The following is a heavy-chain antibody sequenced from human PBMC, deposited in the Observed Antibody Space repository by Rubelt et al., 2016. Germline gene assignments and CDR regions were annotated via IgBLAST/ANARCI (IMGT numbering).Heavy chain of an antibody. J-gene: IGHJ5*02. CDR1: SGSINSNNW. V-gene: IGHV4-4*02. Sequence: QVLLQESGPGLVKPSGTLSLNCAVSSGSINSNNWWSWVRQSPEKGLEWIGEIYHSGSTNYSPYLKSRGTITLDKSKNQFSLKMTSVTAADTAVYYCARYLRGSARGFDPWGQGTLVIVSS. CDR3: ARYLRGSARGFDP. CDR2: IYHSGST. D-gene: IGHD6-6*01.